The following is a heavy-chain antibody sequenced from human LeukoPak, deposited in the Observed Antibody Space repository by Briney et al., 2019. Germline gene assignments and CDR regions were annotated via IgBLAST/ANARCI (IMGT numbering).Heavy chain of an antibody. CDR1: GFTFSNYA. CDR2: ILGSGGST. CDR3: AKWGDYDVLTGYYVPDY. Sequence: GGSLRLSCAASGFTFSNYAMSWVRQAPGKGLEWVSAILGSGGSTYYADSVKGRFTVSRGNSKSTLYLQMNSLRAEDTALYYCAKWGDYDVLTGYYVPDYWGQGTLVTVSS. V-gene: IGHV3-23*01. D-gene: IGHD3-9*01. J-gene: IGHJ4*02.